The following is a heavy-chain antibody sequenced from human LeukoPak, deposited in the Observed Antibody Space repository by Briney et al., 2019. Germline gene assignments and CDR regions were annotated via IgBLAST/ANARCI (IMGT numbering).Heavy chain of an antibody. CDR2: IRYDGSNK. D-gene: IGHD2-2*01. J-gene: IGHJ6*03. CDR3: AKVRGDIVVVPQDYYMDV. CDR1: GFTFSSYG. V-gene: IGHV3-30*02. Sequence: GGSLRLSCAASGFTFSSYGMHWVRQAPGKGLEWVAFIRYDGSNKYYADSVKGRFTISRDNSKNTLYLQMNSLRAEDTAVYPCAKVRGDIVVVPQDYYMDVWGKGTTLTVSS.